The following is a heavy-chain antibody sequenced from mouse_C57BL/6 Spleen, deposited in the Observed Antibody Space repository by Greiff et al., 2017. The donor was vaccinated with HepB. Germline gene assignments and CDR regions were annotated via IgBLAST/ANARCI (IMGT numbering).Heavy chain of an antibody. J-gene: IGHJ1*03. CDR1: GYTFTSYW. CDR3: ARSEKFYWYFDV. CDR2: IDPSDSET. Sequence: QVQLQQPGAELVRPGSSVKLSCKASGYTFTSYWMHWVKQRPIQGLEWIGNIDPSDSETHYNQKFKDKATLTVDKSSSTAYMQLSSLTSEDSAVYYCARSEKFYWYFDVWGTGTTVTVSS. V-gene: IGHV1-52*01.